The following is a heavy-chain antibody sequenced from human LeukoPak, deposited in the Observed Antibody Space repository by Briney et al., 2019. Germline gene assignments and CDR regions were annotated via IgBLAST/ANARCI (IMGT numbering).Heavy chain of an antibody. CDR2: ISGGSITI. V-gene: IGHV3-48*01. Sequence: GGSLRLSCAASGFTFSSFGMNWVRQAPGKGLEWVSYISGGSITIYYADSVKGRFTISRDTAKNSLYLQMNSPRAEDTAVYYCTRKLSGTKEDAFDIWGQGTMVTVSS. D-gene: IGHD3-10*01. CDR1: GFTFSSFG. J-gene: IGHJ3*02. CDR3: TRKLSGTKEDAFDI.